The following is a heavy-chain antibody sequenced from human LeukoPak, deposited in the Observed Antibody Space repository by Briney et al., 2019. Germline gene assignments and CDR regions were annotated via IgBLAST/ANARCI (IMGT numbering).Heavy chain of an antibody. CDR3: ARTDPTPYTYYYDSSGPIGFDP. Sequence: SETLSLTCTVSGGSISSSSYYWGWIRQPPGKGLEWIVSIYYSGSTYYNPSLKSRVTISVDTSKNQFSLKLSSVTAADTAVYYCARTDPTPYTYYYDSSGPIGFDPWGQGTLVTVSS. CDR1: GGSISSSSYY. V-gene: IGHV4-39*01. CDR2: IYYSGST. D-gene: IGHD3-22*01. J-gene: IGHJ5*02.